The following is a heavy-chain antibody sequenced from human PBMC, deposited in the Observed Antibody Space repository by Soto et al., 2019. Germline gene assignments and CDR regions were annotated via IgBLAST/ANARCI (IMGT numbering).Heavy chain of an antibody. J-gene: IGHJ6*02. D-gene: IGHD3-16*01. CDR2: IDPSDSYT. Sequence: GESLKISCKGFGYRFTSYWISWVRQMPGKGLEWMGRIDPSDSYTNYSPSFQGHVTISADKPIRTAYLQWSSLKASATAMHYWPKQGMITRPEYDMTVWGQGTRVTVSS. CDR3: PKQGMITRPEYDMTV. CDR1: GYRFTSYW. V-gene: IGHV5-10-1*01.